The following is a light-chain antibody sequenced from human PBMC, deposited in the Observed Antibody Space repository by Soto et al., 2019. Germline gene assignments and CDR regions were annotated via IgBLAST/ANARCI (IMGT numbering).Light chain of an antibody. CDR3: QQYNSYPLT. J-gene: IGKJ4*01. CDR1: QSISSW. CDR2: KAS. Sequence: DIQMTQSPSTLSASVGDRVTITCRASQSISSWLAWYQQKPGKAPKLLIYKASSLESVVPSRFSGSGSGTEFTLTISSLQPDDFATYYCQQYNSYPLTFGGGTKVDI. V-gene: IGKV1-5*03.